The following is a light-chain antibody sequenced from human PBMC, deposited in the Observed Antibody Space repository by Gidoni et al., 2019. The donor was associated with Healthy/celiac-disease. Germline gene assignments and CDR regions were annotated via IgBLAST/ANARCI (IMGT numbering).Light chain of an antibody. CDR3: QAWDSRRGV. CDR1: KLGDKY. J-gene: IGLJ3*02. CDR2: QDS. V-gene: IGLV3-1*01. Sequence: YELTQPTSVSVAPGQTDSITCSGDKLGDKYACWYQQKPGQSLVLVIYQDSKRPSGIPERFSGSNSGNTATLTISGTQAMDEADYYCQAWDSRRGVFGGGTKLTVL.